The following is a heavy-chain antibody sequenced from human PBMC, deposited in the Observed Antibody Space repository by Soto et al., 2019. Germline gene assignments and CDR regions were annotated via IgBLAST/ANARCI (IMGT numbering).Heavy chain of an antibody. J-gene: IGHJ4*02. CDR1: GFTFSTYW. CDR2: IKQDGSEK. Sequence: PGGPLRVSCVGSGFTFSTYWMTWVRQAPGKGLEWVANIKQDGSEKHYVDSVKGRFTFSRGNPKNSLYLQMNSLRAEDTAVYYCASQRRDGYFGDYWGQGSLVTVSS. D-gene: IGHD5-12*01. CDR3: ASQRRDGYFGDY. V-gene: IGHV3-7*01.